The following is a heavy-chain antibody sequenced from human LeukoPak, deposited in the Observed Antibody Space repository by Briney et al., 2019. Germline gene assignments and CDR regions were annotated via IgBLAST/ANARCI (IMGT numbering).Heavy chain of an antibody. J-gene: IGHJ2*01. CDR2: IGGDGINT. D-gene: IGHD4-23*01. CDR3: AKGRDFGGNSGYFDL. V-gene: IGHV3-43*02. CDR1: GFSFDDYA. Sequence: RSGGSLRLSCAASGFSFDDYAMHWVRQGPGKGLEWVSVIGGDGINTYYADSVRGRFTISRDNSKNSLYLQMNSLRSEDTALYYCAKGRDFGGNSGYFDLWGRGTPVTVSS.